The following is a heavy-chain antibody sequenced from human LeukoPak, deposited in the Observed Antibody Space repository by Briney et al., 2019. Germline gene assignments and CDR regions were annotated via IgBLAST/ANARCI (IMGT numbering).Heavy chain of an antibody. V-gene: IGHV4-34*01. CDR3: ARGPPPYGMDV. CDR1: DGSFSGYY. CDR2: INHRGST. J-gene: IGHJ6*02. Sequence: SETLSLTCAVYDGSFSGYYWSWIRQPPGKGLEWIGEINHRGSTNYNPSLESRVTISLDTSKSQFSLRLSSVTAADTALYYCARGPPPYGMDVWGQGTTVTVSS.